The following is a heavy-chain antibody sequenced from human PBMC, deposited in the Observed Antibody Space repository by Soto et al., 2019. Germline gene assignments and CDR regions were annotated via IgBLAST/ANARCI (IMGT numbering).Heavy chain of an antibody. CDR3: ASDKEYYDSSGYSYYFDY. Sequence: GGSLRLSCTASGFNFRSYAMSWVRQAPGKGLEWVAVIWYDGSNKYYADSVKGRFTISRDNSKNTLYLQMNSLRAEDTAVYYCASDKEYYDSSGYSYYFDYWGQGTLVTVSS. V-gene: IGHV3-33*08. D-gene: IGHD3-22*01. CDR1: GFNFRSYA. CDR2: IWYDGSNK. J-gene: IGHJ4*02.